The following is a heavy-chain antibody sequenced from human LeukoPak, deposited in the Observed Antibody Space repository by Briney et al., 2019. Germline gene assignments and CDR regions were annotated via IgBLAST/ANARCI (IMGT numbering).Heavy chain of an antibody. Sequence: SETLSLTCTVSGGSVSSGSYYWSWIRHPPGKGLEWIGYIYYSGSTNYNPSLKSRVTISVETSKNHFSLKLSSVTGGGTGGYYWGRTRGGGDWLLWNYWGQGTLVTVSS. D-gene: IGHD3-9*01. J-gene: IGHJ4*02. CDR3: GRTRGGGDWLLWNY. V-gene: IGHV4-61*03. CDR2: IYYSGST. CDR1: GGSVSSGSYY.